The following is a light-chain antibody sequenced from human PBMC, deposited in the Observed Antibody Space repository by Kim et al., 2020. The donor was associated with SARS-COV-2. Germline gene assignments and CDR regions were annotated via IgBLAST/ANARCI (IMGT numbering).Light chain of an antibody. CDR2: QDN. CDR3: QAWDSSTAV. J-gene: IGLJ3*02. V-gene: IGLV3-1*01. Sequence: SYELTQPPSVSVSPGQTASITCSGDNLGDKYACWYQQKSGQSPVVVIYQDNKRPSGIPELFSGSNSGNTATLTISGTQAMDEADYYCQAWDSSTAVFGGG. CDR1: NLGDKY.